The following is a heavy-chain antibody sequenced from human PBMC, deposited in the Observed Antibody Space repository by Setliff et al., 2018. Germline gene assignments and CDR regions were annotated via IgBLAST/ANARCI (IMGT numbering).Heavy chain of an antibody. CDR2: INPSGGST. V-gene: IGHV1-46*01. CDR3: ARDGNGRKGDYYYYYYMDV. CDR1: GYTFTSYY. Sequence: GASVKVSCKASGYTFTSYYMHWVRQAPGQGLEWMGIINPSGGSTSYAQKFQGRVTMTRDTSTSTVYMELSSLRSEDTAVYYCARDGNGRKGDYYYYYYMDVWGKGTTVTVSS. J-gene: IGHJ6*03. D-gene: IGHD1-1*01.